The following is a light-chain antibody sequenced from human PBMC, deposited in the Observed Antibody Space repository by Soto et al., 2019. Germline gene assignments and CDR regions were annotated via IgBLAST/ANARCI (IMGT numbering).Light chain of an antibody. J-gene: IGKJ5*01. V-gene: IGKV3-20*01. CDR3: QQYGSSPL. Sequence: ENVLTQSPGTLSLSPGERATLSCRASQSVSSSYLAWYQQKPGQAPRLLIYGASSRATGIPDRFSGSGSGTDFTLTISRLEPEDFAVYYCQQYGSSPLFGQGTRLEI. CDR2: GAS. CDR1: QSVSSSY.